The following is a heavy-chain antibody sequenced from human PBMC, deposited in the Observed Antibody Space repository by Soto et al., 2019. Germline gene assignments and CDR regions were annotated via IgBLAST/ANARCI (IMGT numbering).Heavy chain of an antibody. D-gene: IGHD3-16*01. CDR1: GFTFSSYA. Sequence: EVQLLESGGGLVQPGGSLRLSCAASGFTFSSYAMSWVRQAPGKGLEWVSAISGSGGSTYYAASVKGRFTISRDNSKNTLYLQMNSLRAEDTAVYYCAKSNHVGGYYYGMDVWGQGTTVTVSS. CDR3: AKSNHVGGYYYGMDV. CDR2: ISGSGGST. J-gene: IGHJ6*02. V-gene: IGHV3-23*01.